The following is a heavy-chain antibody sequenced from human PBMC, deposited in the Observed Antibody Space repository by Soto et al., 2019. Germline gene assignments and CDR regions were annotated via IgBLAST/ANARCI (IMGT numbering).Heavy chain of an antibody. CDR1: GSSISTNGVR. D-gene: IGHD2-15*01. Sequence: QITWKESGPTLVKPTQTLTLTCSFSGSSISTNGVRVSWIRQPPGKALEWLALIYWDDDRRYTPSLKSGLTITKNTSKNKVVLTMTNRDHVDTATYYCAHRPSTAPGYFHYGGQGTLVTVSS. J-gene: IGHJ4*02. V-gene: IGHV2-5*02. CDR3: AHRPSTAPGYFHY. CDR2: IYWDDDR.